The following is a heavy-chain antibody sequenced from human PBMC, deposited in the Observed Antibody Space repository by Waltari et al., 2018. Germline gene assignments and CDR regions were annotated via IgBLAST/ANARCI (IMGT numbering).Heavy chain of an antibody. CDR3: AIRRCSVTNCYMRNWFDP. Sequence: QVQLQQWGAGLLKPSETLSLTCAVYGGSFSGYYWTWIRQPPGTGLEWIGETNQHGATIYNPSLKSRATISVDTSKNQLSLLLNSVTAADTAVYYCAIRRCSVTNCYMRNWFDPWGQGILVTVSS. D-gene: IGHD2-2*02. V-gene: IGHV4-34*01. J-gene: IGHJ5*02. CDR1: GGSFSGYY. CDR2: TNQHGAT.